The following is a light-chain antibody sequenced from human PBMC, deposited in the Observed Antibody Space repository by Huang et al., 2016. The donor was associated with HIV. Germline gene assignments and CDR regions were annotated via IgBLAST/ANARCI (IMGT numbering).Light chain of an antibody. J-gene: IGKJ2*01. CDR1: QDVSIH. V-gene: IGKV1-16*02. Sequence: DIQMTQSPSSLSASVGDRVTITCRTRQDVSIHLAWLQQKPGQAPKPLIFAASRLQTGVPSKFSGSGSGTHFTLTISSRQPEDFATYYCQQYNEYPYTFGQGTRLEIK. CDR2: AAS. CDR3: QQYNEYPYT.